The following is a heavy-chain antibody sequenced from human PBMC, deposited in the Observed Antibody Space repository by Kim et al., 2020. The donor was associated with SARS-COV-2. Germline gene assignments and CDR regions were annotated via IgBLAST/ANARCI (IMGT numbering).Heavy chain of an antibody. CDR2: INSDGSST. J-gene: IGHJ4*02. V-gene: IGHV3-74*01. CDR1: GFTFSSYW. D-gene: IGHD3-10*01. Sequence: GGSLRLSCAASGFTFSSYWMHWVRQAPGKGLVWVSRINSDGSSTSYADSVKGRFTISRDNAKNTLYLQMNSLRAEDTAVYYCARASVWFGELLFYWGQGTLVTVSS. CDR3: ARASVWFGELLFY.